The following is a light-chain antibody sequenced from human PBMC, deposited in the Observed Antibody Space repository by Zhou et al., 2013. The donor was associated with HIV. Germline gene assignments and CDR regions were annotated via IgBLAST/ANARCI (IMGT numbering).Light chain of an antibody. J-gene: IGKJ1*01. CDR1: QAVGSRY. CDR2: CI. CDR3: QQYASSPRT. V-gene: IGKV3-20*01. Sequence: EIVLTQSPGALSLSPGERATLSCRASQAVGSRYLAWYQQKPWPGSQAPHLWCIQQGPGIPDRFSGSGSGTDFTLTISRLEPEDFAVYSCQQYASSPRTFGQGTKVE.